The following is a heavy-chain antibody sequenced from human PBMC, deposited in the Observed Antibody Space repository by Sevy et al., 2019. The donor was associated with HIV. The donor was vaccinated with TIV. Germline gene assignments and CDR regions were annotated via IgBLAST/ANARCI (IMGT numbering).Heavy chain of an antibody. J-gene: IGHJ4*02. CDR3: ARLRDILVIPAGGYFDY. D-gene: IGHD2-2*01. CDR1: GYSISSGYY. CDR2: IYESGRT. V-gene: IGHV4-38-2*01. Sequence: SETLSLTCAVSGYSISSGYYWGWIRQSPGKGLEWIGSIYESGRTFYNPSLVSRVTMSVDTSKNQFSLKLNSMTAADTAVYYCARLRDILVIPAGGYFDYWGQGTLVTVSS.